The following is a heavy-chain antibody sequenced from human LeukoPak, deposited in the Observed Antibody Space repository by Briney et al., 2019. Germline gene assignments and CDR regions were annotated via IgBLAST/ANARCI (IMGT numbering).Heavy chain of an antibody. J-gene: IGHJ4*02. Sequence: GGSLRLSCAASGFTFGTYAMGWVRQAPGKGLEWVSAISSSGTRTYYADSVKGRFTISRDNAKNTLSLQMNSLRAEDTAVYYCARGDLPVGGTLIDYWGQGTLVTVSS. D-gene: IGHD6-19*01. V-gene: IGHV3-23*01. CDR2: ISSSGTRT. CDR3: ARGDLPVGGTLIDY. CDR1: GFTFGTYA.